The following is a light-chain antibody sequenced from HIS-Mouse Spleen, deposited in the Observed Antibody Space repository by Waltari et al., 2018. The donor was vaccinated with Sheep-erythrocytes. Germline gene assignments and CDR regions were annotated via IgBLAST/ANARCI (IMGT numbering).Light chain of an antibody. CDR2: DAS. Sequence: AIQLTQSPSSLPASEGDRVTTTCRASQCSSSALAGYQQKPGKAPQFLIYDASSLESGVPSRFSVSGSVTDFTLTISSLQPEDFETYCCPQFNNYPRPFRPGTKVDLK. J-gene: IGKJ1*01. CDR1: QCSSSA. V-gene: IGKV1D-13*01. CDR3: PQFNNYPRP.